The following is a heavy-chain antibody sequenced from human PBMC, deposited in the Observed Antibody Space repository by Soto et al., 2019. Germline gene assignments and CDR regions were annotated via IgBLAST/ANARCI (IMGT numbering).Heavy chain of an antibody. V-gene: IGHV1-2*02. CDR3: ARGGSYYAH. CDR1: GNTHTIYF. CDR2: INSVSGGT. D-gene: IGHD3-16*01. Sequence: QVQLVQSGAEVKQPGASVRVSCKASGNTHTIYFIHWLRQAPGQGLEWMGWINSVSGGTNYAPRFRGRVSMTRDTSSATAFMDLSGLRSDDTSVYYCARGGSYYAHWGQGTLVTVSS. J-gene: IGHJ4*02.